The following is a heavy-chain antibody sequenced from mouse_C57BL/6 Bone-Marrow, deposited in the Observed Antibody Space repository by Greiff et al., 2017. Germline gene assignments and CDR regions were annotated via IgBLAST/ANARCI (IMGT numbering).Heavy chain of an antibody. V-gene: IGHV1-50*01. Sequence: QVQLQQPGAELVKPGASVKLSCKASGYTFTSYWMQWVKQRPGQGLEWIGEIDPSDSYTNYNQKFKGKATLTVDTSSSTAYMQLSSLTSEDSAVYYCAREDYGSSSWFAYWGQGTLVTVSA. D-gene: IGHD1-1*01. CDR2: IDPSDSYT. CDR3: AREDYGSSSWFAY. J-gene: IGHJ3*01. CDR1: GYTFTSYW.